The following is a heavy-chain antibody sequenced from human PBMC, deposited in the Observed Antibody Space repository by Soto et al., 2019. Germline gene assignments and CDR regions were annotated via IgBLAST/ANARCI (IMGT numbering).Heavy chain of an antibody. CDR3: ARRLSPQLLSYGMDV. CDR1: GFTFSNCA. CDR2: ISAGGGST. Sequence: GGSLSLSCAASGFTFSNCAMTWVRQAPGKGLEWVSDISAGGGSTKYADSVKGRFTVSRDNAKNTLYLQMNSLRAEDTAVYYCARRLSPQLLSYGMDVWGQGTTVTVAS. D-gene: IGHD2-2*01. V-gene: IGHV3-23*01. J-gene: IGHJ6*02.